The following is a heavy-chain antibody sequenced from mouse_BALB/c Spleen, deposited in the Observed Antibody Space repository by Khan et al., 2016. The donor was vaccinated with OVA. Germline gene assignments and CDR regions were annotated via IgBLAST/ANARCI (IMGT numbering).Heavy chain of an antibody. J-gene: IGHJ4*01. Sequence: QVQLKESGPGLVAPSQSLSITCTVSGFSLTSYGVHWVRQPPGKGLEWLGVIWAGGSTNYNSALVSRLSISKDNSKSQVFLKMNSLQTDDTAMYYCARFADCSYSTLAYWGQGTSVIVSS. D-gene: IGHD2-4*01. CDR1: GFSLTSYG. V-gene: IGHV2-9*02. CDR2: IWAGGST. CDR3: ARFADCSYSTLAY.